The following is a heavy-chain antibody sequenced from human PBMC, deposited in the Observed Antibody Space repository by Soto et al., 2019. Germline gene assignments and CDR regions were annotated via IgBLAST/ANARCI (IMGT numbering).Heavy chain of an antibody. CDR2: IDASGGST. D-gene: IGHD3-22*01. CDR1: GYTFTSYY. V-gene: IGHV1-46*01. Sequence: GASVKVSCKASGYTFTSYYIHWVRQAPGQGLEWMGIIDASGGSTSYAQNFQGRVTMTRDTSTSTVSMELSSLRSEDTAVYYCARSSFYYDSGASFDYWGQGTLVTVSS. CDR3: ARSSFYYDSGASFDY. J-gene: IGHJ4*02.